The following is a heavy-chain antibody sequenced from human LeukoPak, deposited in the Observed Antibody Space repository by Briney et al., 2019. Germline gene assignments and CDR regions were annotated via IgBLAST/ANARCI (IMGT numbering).Heavy chain of an antibody. CDR2: ISSSSSYI. V-gene: IGHV3-21*01. CDR1: GFTFSSYS. Sequence: GGSLRLSCAASGFTFSSYSMNWVRQAPGKGLEWVSSISSSSSYIYYADSVKGRFTISRDNAKKSLYLQMNSMIAEDTAVYYCSGSGTYGDYVPQNWGQGTMVTVSS. CDR3: SGSGTYGDYVPQN. J-gene: IGHJ4*02. D-gene: IGHD4-17*01.